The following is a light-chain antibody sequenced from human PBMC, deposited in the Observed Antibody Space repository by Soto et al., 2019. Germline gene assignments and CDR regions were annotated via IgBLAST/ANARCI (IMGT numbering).Light chain of an antibody. CDR1: QSVSSN. Sequence: EIVMTQSPATLSVSPGERATLSCRASQSVSSNLAWYQQKPGQAPRLLIYGASTRATGIPARFSGSGSGTEFTLTISSLRSEDFAVYYCHQYNNWPPWTFGKGTKVDIK. CDR2: GAS. J-gene: IGKJ1*01. V-gene: IGKV3-15*01. CDR3: HQYNNWPPWT.